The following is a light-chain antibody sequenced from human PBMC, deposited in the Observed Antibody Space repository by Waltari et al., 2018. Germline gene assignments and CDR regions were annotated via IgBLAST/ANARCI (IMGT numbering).Light chain of an antibody. Sequence: EIVLTQSPATLSLSPGERATLSCRASQSVSSYLAWYQQKPGQAPRLLLYDASDRATGIPARFSGSESGTDFTLTISSLEPEDFAVYYCQQRSSWPLLTFGGGTKVEIK. J-gene: IGKJ4*01. CDR2: DAS. CDR1: QSVSSY. V-gene: IGKV3-11*01. CDR3: QQRSSWPLLT.